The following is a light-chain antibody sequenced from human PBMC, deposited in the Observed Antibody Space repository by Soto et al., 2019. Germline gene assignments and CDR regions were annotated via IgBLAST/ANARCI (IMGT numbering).Light chain of an antibody. J-gene: IGLJ3*02. CDR1: SSNIGSNT. Sequence: QSVLTQPPSASGTPGQRVTISCSGSSSNIGSNTVNCYQQLPGTAPKLLIYSNNQRPSGVPDRFSCSKSGTSASLAISGLQSEDEADYYCAAWDDSLNGPVFGGGTKLTVL. V-gene: IGLV1-44*01. CDR3: AAWDDSLNGPV. CDR2: SNN.